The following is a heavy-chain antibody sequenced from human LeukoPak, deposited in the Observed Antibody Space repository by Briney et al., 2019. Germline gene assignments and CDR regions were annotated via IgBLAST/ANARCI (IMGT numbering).Heavy chain of an antibody. CDR1: GFTFSDAW. CDR2: ISGSGGGT. CDR3: ARDSSGYAELDY. V-gene: IGHV3-23*01. Sequence: GGSLRLSCAASGFTFSDAWMSWVRQAPGKGLEWVSGISGSGGGTYYADSVKGRFTISRDNSKNTLYLQMNSLTAEDTAVYYCARDSSGYAELDYWGQGTLVTVSS. J-gene: IGHJ4*02. D-gene: IGHD3-22*01.